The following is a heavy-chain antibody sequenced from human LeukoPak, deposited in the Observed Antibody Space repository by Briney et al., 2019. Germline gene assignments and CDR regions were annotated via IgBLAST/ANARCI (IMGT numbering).Heavy chain of an antibody. CDR3: ARDLGGSYFCDY. Sequence: ASVKVSCKASGYTFTGYYMHWVRQAPGQGLEWMGWINPSSGGTNYAQKFRGRVTMTRDTSISTAYMELSGLRSDDTAVYYCARDLGGSYFCDYWGQGTLVTVSS. J-gene: IGHJ4*02. CDR1: GYTFTGYY. D-gene: IGHD1-26*01. V-gene: IGHV1-2*02. CDR2: INPSSGGT.